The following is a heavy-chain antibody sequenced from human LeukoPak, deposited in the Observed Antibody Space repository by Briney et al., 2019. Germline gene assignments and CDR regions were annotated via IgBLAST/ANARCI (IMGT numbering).Heavy chain of an antibody. CDR1: GYTFTSYY. CDR3: AREPFPVAGHYYYGMDV. Sequence: ASVTVSCKASGYTFTSYYMHWVRQAPGQGLERMGIINPSGGSTSYAQKFQGRVTMTRDTSTSTVYMELSSLRSEDTAVYYCAREPFPVAGHYYYGMDVWGQGTTVTVSS. D-gene: IGHD6-19*01. V-gene: IGHV1-46*01. J-gene: IGHJ6*02. CDR2: INPSGGST.